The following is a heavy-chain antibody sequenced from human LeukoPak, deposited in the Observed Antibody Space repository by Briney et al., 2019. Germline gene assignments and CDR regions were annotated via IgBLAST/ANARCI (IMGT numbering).Heavy chain of an antibody. CDR2: ISGRGGSI. V-gene: IGHV3-23*01. CDR3: AKDWDYYDSGAYYYFDY. J-gene: IGHJ4*02. D-gene: IGHD3-22*01. CDR1: GFTFRNCA. Sequence: PGGSLRLSCSASGFTFRNCAMSWVRQAPGKGLEWVSTISGRGGSIYYADSLKGRFTISRDNSMNTLFLQMNSLRAEDTAVYYCAKDWDYYDSGAYYYFDYWGQGTLVTVSS.